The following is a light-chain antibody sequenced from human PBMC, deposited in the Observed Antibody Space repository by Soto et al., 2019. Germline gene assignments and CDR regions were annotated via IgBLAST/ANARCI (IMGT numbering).Light chain of an antibody. CDR3: QQSYTTPPT. J-gene: IGKJ1*01. V-gene: IGKV1-39*01. Sequence: DTQLTQSPSSLSASVGDRVTLTCRASQNIDIYLNWYQHKPGKAPKLLIHAASSLHTGVASRFSGDGSGTDFTLDSSSPQPEDFATYACQQSYTTPPTFGLGTKVDI. CDR1: QNIDIY. CDR2: AAS.